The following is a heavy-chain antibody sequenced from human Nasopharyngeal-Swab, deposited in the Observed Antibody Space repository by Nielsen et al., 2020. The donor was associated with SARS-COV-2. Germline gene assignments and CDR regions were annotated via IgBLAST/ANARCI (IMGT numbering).Heavy chain of an antibody. D-gene: IGHD3-3*01. CDR1: GGSFSGYY. Sequence: SETLSLTCAVYGGSFSGYYWSWIRQPPGKGLEWTGEINHSGSTNYNPSLKSRVTISVDTSKNQFSLKLSSVTAADTAVYYCARWYYDFWSGYHSDIDYWGQGTLVTVSS. CDR3: ARWYYDFWSGYHSDIDY. V-gene: IGHV4-34*01. CDR2: INHSGST. J-gene: IGHJ4*02.